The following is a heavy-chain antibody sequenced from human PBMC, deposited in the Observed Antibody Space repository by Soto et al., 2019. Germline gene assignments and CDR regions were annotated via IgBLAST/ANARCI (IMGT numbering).Heavy chain of an antibody. Sequence: EVQLLESGGGLVQPGGSLRLSCAASGFTFSSYAMSWVRQAPGKGLEWVSAISGSGGSTYYADSVKGRFTISRDNSKNTLYLQMNSLRPEDTAVYYCAKSDVVVPAAIVAFDIWGQGTMVTVSS. D-gene: IGHD2-2*01. CDR3: AKSDVVVPAAIVAFDI. CDR1: GFTFSSYA. J-gene: IGHJ3*02. V-gene: IGHV3-23*01. CDR2: ISGSGGST.